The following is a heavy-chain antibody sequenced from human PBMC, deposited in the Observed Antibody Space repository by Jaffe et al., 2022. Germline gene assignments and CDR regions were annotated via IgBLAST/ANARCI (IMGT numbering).Heavy chain of an antibody. CDR3: ASSLGPYDILTGYYRWAGQNYYYMDV. Sequence: QVQLQESGPGLVKPSQTLSLTCTVSGGSISSGSYYWSWIRQPAGKGLEWIGRIYTSGSTNYNPSLKSRVTISVDTSKNQFSLKLSSVTAADTAVYYCASSLGPYDILTGYYRWAGQNYYYMDVWGKGTTVTVSS. J-gene: IGHJ6*03. CDR1: GGSISSGSYY. D-gene: IGHD3-9*01. V-gene: IGHV4-61*02. CDR2: IYTSGST.